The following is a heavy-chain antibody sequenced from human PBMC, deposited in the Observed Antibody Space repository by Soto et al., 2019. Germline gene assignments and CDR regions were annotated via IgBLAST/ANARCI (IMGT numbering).Heavy chain of an antibody. CDR1: GFTFSSYA. D-gene: IGHD3-16*01. Sequence: QVQLVESGGGVVQPGRSLRLSCAASGFTFSSYAMHWVRQAPGKGLEWVAVISYDGSNKYYADSVKGRFTISRDNSKNTLYLQMNSLRAEDTAVYYCARGFAPFGEQAYYYGMEVWGQGTTVTVSS. J-gene: IGHJ6*02. V-gene: IGHV3-30-3*01. CDR2: ISYDGSNK. CDR3: ARGFAPFGEQAYYYGMEV.